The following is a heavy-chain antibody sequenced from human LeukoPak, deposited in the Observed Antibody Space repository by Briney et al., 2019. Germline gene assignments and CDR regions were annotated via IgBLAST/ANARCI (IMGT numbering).Heavy chain of an antibody. Sequence: GGSLRLSCAAPGFTFSSYSMNWVRQAPGKGLEWVSSISSSSSYIYYADSVKGRFTISGDNAKNSLYLQMNSLRAEDTAVYYCARVYDGSGYVHFDFLNWGQGTLVTVSS. CDR3: ARVYDGSGYVHFDFLN. CDR1: GFTFSSYS. D-gene: IGHD3-22*01. CDR2: ISSSSSYI. V-gene: IGHV3-21*01. J-gene: IGHJ4*02.